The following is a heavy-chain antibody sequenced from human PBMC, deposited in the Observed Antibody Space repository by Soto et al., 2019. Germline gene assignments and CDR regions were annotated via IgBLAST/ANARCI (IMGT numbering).Heavy chain of an antibody. Sequence: SETLSLTCTVSGGSISSGGFYWSWIRQHPGKGLECIGYIYDSGSTYYNPSLKGRVSISVDTSRNQFSLKLTSVTAADTAVYYCVRDQGYSGYASYFDYWGQGDLVTVSS. D-gene: IGHD5-12*01. CDR1: GGSISSGGFY. V-gene: IGHV4-31*03. CDR3: VRDQGYSGYASYFDY. J-gene: IGHJ4*02. CDR2: IYDSGST.